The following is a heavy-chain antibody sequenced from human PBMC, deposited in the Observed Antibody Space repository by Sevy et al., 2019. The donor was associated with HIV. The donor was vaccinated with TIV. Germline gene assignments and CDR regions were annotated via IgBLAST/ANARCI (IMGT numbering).Heavy chain of an antibody. J-gene: IGHJ4*02. V-gene: IGHV4-4*02. CDR1: GGSISSSNW. CDR3: ARGHGDYVDY. D-gene: IGHD4-17*01. CDR2: IYHSETT. Sequence: SETLSLTCAVSGGSISSSNWWSWVRQPPGKGLEWIAEIYHSETTNYNPSPKSRVTISVDKSKNQVSLKLSFVTAADTAVYYCARGHGDYVDYWGQGILVTVSS.